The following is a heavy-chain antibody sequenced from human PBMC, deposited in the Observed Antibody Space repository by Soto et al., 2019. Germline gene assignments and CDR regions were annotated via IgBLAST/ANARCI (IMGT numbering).Heavy chain of an antibody. Sequence: EVQLVESGGGLVKPGGSLRLSCAASGFTFSSYSMNWVRQAPGKGLEWVSSISSSSSYIYYGDSVKGRFTISRDNAKNSLCLQMNSLRAEDTAVYYCARGLPDGSGQYCDYWGQGTLVTVSS. D-gene: IGHD3-10*01. CDR1: GFTFSSYS. V-gene: IGHV3-21*01. J-gene: IGHJ4*02. CDR2: ISSSSSYI. CDR3: ARGLPDGSGQYCDY.